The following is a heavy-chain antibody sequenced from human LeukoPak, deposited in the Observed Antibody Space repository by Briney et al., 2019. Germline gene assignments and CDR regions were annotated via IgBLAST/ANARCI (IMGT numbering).Heavy chain of an antibody. J-gene: IGHJ5*02. D-gene: IGHD4-23*01. CDR3: ARGHGGHNWFDP. V-gene: IGHV4-61*01. CDR1: GGSISSSSYY. CDR2: IYYSGST. Sequence: SSETLSLTCTVSGGSISSSSYYWSWIRQPPGKGLEWIGYIYYSGSTNYNPSLKSRVTISVDTSKNQFSLKLSSVTAADTAVYYCARGHGGHNWFDPWGQGTLVTVSS.